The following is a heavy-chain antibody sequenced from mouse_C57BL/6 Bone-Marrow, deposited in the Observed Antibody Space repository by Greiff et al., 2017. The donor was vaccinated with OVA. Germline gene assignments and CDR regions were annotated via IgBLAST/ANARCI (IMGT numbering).Heavy chain of an antibody. CDR3: AREEADYFDY. CDR1: GYTFTSYG. V-gene: IGHV1-81*01. Sequence: VQLQQSGAELARPGASVKLSCTASGYTFTSYGIRWVKQRPGQGLEWIGEIYPRSGNTYYNEKFKGKATLTADKSSSTAYMELRSLTSEDSAVYFCAREEADYFDYWGQGTTLTVSA. CDR2: IYPRSGNT. J-gene: IGHJ2*01.